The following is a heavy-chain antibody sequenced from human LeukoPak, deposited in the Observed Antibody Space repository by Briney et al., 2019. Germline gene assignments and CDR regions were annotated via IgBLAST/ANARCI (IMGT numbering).Heavy chain of an antibody. CDR2: ISSSGSTI. J-gene: IGHJ4*02. CDR3: AKGLPLFYYDSSGPIDY. D-gene: IGHD3-22*01. CDR1: GFTFSSYE. Sequence: GGSLRLSCAASGFTFSSYEMNWVRQAPGKGLEWVSYISSSGSTIYYADSVKGRVTISRDNSKKTLYLQMNSLRAEDTAVYYCAKGLPLFYYDSSGPIDYWGQGTLVTVSS. V-gene: IGHV3-48*03.